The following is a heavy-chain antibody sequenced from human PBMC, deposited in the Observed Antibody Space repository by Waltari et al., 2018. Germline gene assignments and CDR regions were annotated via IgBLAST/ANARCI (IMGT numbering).Heavy chain of an antibody. CDR3: ARYTTCGGDCYYSY. Sequence: QVQLQESGPGLVKPSQTLSLTCTVSGGSISSGRYYWSWIRQPAGKGLEWIGYIYTSGSTNYNPSLKSRVTISVDTSKNQFSLKLSSVTAADTAVYYCARYTTCGGDCYYSYWGQGTLVTVSS. CDR1: GGSISSGRYY. CDR2: IYTSGST. D-gene: IGHD2-21*01. J-gene: IGHJ4*02. V-gene: IGHV4-61*09.